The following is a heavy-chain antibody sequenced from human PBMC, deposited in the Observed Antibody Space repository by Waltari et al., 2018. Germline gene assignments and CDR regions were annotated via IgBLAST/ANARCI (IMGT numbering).Heavy chain of an antibody. D-gene: IGHD4-4*01. J-gene: IGHJ4*02. CDR2: INSDGRSK. Sequence: EVQLLESGGGLVQPGGSLRLSCEASGFTFSNYWVARINSDGRSKRYADSVTGRFTISRDNAKDTLDLQMSSLTAEDTGVYYCVRDDYRNFINFDYWGQGTPVTVSS. V-gene: IGHV3-74*01. CDR3: VRDDYRNFINFDY. CDR1: GFTFSNYW.